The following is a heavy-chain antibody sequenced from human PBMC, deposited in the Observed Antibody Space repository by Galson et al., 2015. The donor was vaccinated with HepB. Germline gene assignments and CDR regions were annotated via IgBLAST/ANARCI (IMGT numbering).Heavy chain of an antibody. J-gene: IGHJ5*02. Sequence: LSLTCTVSGGSISGYYWSWIRQSPGKGLEWIGYIYYSGSTNYNPSLKSRVTISVDTSKNQFSLKVNSMTAADTAVYYCARGALVGVVGGSQNNWFDPWGQGTLVTVSS. CDR1: GGSISGYY. CDR2: IYYSGST. D-gene: IGHD2-15*01. CDR3: ARGALVGVVGGSQNNWFDP. V-gene: IGHV4-59*01.